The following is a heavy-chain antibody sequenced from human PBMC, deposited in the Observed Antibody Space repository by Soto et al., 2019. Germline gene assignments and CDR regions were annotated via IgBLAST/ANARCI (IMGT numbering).Heavy chain of an antibody. V-gene: IGHV3-23*01. CDR3: AKPYSVWSTEQPYYFDY. CDR2: ISGSGGRS. Sequence: EVQLLDSGGGLVQPGGSLRLSCAASGFTFSNYAMTWVRQGPGKGLEWVSGISGSGGRSYYADSVKGRFTISRDNSKSTLYLQMNSRRAEDTAVYYCAKPYSVWSTEQPYYFDYWGQGTLVTVSS. D-gene: IGHD2-15*01. J-gene: IGHJ4*02. CDR1: GFTFSNYA.